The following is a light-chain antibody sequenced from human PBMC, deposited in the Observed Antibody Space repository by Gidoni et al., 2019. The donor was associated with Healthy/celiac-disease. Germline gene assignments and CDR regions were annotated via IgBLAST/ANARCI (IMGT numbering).Light chain of an antibody. CDR3: QQSYSTPLT. V-gene: IGKV1-39*01. CDR2: AAS. CDR1: QSISSY. J-gene: IGKJ4*01. Sequence: DIHITQSPSSLSASVGDRGTITCRASQSISSYLNWYQQKPGKDPKLLIYAASSLQSGVPSRFSGSGSGTDFTLTISSLQTEDFATDYCQQSYSTPLTFGGGTKVEIK.